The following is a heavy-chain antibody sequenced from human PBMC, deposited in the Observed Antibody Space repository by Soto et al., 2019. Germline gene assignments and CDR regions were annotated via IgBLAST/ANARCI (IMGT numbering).Heavy chain of an antibody. CDR3: ARGRGSYYYDSSGYPWYFDY. D-gene: IGHD3-22*01. Sequence: SVKVSCKASGGTFSSYTISWVRQAPGQGLEWMGRIIPILGIANYAQKFQGRVTITADKSTSTAYMELSSLRSEDTAVYYCARGRGSYYYDSSGYPWYFDYWGQGTLVTVSS. J-gene: IGHJ4*02. V-gene: IGHV1-69*02. CDR1: GGTFSSYT. CDR2: IIPILGIA.